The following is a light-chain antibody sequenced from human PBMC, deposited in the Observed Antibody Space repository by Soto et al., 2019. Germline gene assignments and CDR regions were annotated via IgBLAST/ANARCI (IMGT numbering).Light chain of an antibody. CDR2: KAS. J-gene: IGKJ2*01. V-gene: IGKV1-5*03. CDR1: QSISSW. CDR3: QQYTSYYP. Sequence: DIQMTQSPSTLSASVGDRVTITCRASQSISSWLAWYQQKPGKAPKLLIYKASSLESGDPSRFSGSGSETACTLTISSLQPDDFATYYCQQYTSYYPFGQWTQLEIK.